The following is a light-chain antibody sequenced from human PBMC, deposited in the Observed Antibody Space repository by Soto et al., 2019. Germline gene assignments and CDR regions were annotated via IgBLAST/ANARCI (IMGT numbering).Light chain of an antibody. CDR3: QQLNSYPLT. V-gene: IGKV1-9*01. CDR2: VAS. J-gene: IGKJ4*01. Sequence: DIQLTQSPSFLSASVGDRVTITCRASQGISSYLAWYQQKPGKAPKLLIYVASTLQSGFPARFSGSGSGTAFTLTISSLQPEDCATYYCQQLNSYPLTFGGGTKVELK. CDR1: QGISSY.